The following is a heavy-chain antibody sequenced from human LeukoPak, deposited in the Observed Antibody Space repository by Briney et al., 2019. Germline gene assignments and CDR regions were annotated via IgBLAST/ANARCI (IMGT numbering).Heavy chain of an antibody. CDR1: GYTFTSYY. D-gene: IGHD1-26*01. V-gene: IGHV1-46*01. CDR2: INPSGGST. Sequence: ASVKVSCKASGYTFTSYYMHWVRQAPGQGLEWMGIINPSGGSTSYAQKFQGRATITRDMSTSTAYMELSSLRSEDTAVYYCAAVMGGSYPFDYWGQGTLVTVSS. J-gene: IGHJ4*02. CDR3: AAVMGGSYPFDY.